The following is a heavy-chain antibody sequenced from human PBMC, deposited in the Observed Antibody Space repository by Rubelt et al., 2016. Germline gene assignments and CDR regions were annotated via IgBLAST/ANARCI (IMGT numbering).Heavy chain of an antibody. D-gene: IGHD3-22*01. CDR3: ARVEYYYDSSGYSDY. Sequence: QVQLVQSGAEVKKPGASVKVSCKASGYTFTSYGISWVRQATGQGLEWMGWISAYNGNTNYAQKLHGRGTMTTNTSTGTADMELRSLRSDDTAVYYCARVEYYYDSSGYSDYWGQGTLVTVSS. CDR1: GYTFTSYG. J-gene: IGHJ4*02. CDR2: ISAYNGNT. V-gene: IGHV1-18*01.